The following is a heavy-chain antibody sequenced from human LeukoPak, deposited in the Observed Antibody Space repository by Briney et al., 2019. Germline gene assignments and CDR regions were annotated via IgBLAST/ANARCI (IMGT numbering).Heavy chain of an antibody. CDR1: GFTFSSYW. CDR3: AAGELPWYFDY. CDR2: INSDGSST. Sequence: GGSLRLSCAASGFTFSSYWMHWARQAPGKGLVWVSRINSDGSSTSYADSVKGRFTISRDNAKNTLYLQMNSLRAEDTAVYYCAAGELPWYFDYWGQGTLVTVSP. D-gene: IGHD1-7*01. J-gene: IGHJ4*02. V-gene: IGHV3-74*01.